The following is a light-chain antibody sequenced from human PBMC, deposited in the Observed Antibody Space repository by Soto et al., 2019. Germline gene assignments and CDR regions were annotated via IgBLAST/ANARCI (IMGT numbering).Light chain of an antibody. CDR2: WAS. CDR3: QQYYSTSYT. J-gene: IGKJ2*01. Sequence: DIVMTQSPDSLAVSLGERATINCKSSQSVLYSSNNKNYLAWYQQKPGQPPKLLIYWASTRESGVPDRFSGSGSGTDFTLTISSLQADDVAFYYCQQYYSTSYTFGQGTKLEIK. CDR1: QSVLYSSNNKNY. V-gene: IGKV4-1*01.